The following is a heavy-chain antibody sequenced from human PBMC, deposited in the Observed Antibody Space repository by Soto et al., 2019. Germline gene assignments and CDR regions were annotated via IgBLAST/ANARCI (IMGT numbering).Heavy chain of an antibody. CDR3: ARFLGYSSGWLVP. Sequence: SETLSLTCTVSGGSISSYYWSWIRQPPGKGLEWIGYIYSSGSTDYNPSLRSRVTISVDTSKNQFSLKLSSVTAADTAVYYCARFLGYSSGWLVPWGQGTLVTVSS. D-gene: IGHD6-19*01. J-gene: IGHJ5*02. CDR1: GGSISSYY. CDR2: IYSSGST. V-gene: IGHV4-59*01.